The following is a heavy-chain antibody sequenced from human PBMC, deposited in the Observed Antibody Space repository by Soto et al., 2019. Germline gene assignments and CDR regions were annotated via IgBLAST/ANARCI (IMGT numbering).Heavy chain of an antibody. V-gene: IGHV1-69*02. CDR2: IIPILGIA. CDR1: GGTFSSYT. Sequence: QVQLVQSGAEVKKPGSSVKVSCKASGGTFSSYTISWVRQAPGQGLEWMGRIIPILGIANYAQKFQGRVTITADKSTSTAYMELSSLRSEDTAVYYCSNYDSSGPSDYWGQGTLVTVSS. D-gene: IGHD3-22*01. CDR3: SNYDSSGPSDY. J-gene: IGHJ4*02.